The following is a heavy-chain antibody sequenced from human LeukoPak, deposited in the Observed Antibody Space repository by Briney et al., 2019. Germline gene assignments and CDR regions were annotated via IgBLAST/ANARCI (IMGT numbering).Heavy chain of an antibody. CDR2: INHSGTT. D-gene: IGHD4-23*01. CDR1: GGSISSYY. V-gene: IGHV4-34*01. J-gene: IGHJ4*02. Sequence: SETLSLTCTVSGGSISSYYWSWIRQPPGKGLEWIGEINHSGTTNYNPSLKSRVTISVDTSKNQFSLKLSSVTAADTAVYYCARGGDTTVVTLDYWGQGTLVTVSS. CDR3: ARGGDTTVVTLDY.